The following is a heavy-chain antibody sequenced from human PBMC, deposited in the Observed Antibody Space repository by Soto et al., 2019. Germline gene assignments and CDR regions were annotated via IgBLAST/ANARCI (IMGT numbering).Heavy chain of an antibody. CDR1: GGSISSSNW. CDR3: ARTVYVGATGKGDY. J-gene: IGHJ4*02. CDR2: VYHSGST. D-gene: IGHD1-26*01. Sequence: PSETLSLTCAVSGGSISSSNWWSWVRQPPGKGLEWIGEVYHSGSTNYNPSLKSRVTISVDRSKNQFSLKLSSVTAADTAVYYCARTVYVGATGKGDYWGQGTLVTVSS. V-gene: IGHV4-4*02.